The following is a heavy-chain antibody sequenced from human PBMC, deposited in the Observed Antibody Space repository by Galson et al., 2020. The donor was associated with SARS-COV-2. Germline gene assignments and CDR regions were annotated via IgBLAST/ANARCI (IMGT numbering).Heavy chain of an antibody. D-gene: IGHD3-22*01. Sequence: GESLKISCKGSGYSFTSYWIGWVRQMPGKGLEWMGIIYPGDSDTRYSPSFQGQVTISADKSISTAYLQWSSLKASDTAMYYCARALGYYDSSGYLAREDYVDYWGQGTLVTVSS. J-gene: IGHJ4*02. CDR3: ARALGYYDSSGYLAREDYVDY. V-gene: IGHV5-51*01. CDR2: IYPGDSDT. CDR1: GYSFTSYW.